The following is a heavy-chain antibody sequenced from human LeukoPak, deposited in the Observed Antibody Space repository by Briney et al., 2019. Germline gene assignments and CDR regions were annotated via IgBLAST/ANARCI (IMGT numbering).Heavy chain of an antibody. CDR1: GGSINSYY. V-gene: IGHV4-59*08. D-gene: IGHD4-17*01. CDR3: ARYYGVDAFGI. J-gene: IGHJ3*02. CDR2: IYYNGNT. Sequence: PSETLSLTCTVSGGSINSYYWSWIRQPPGKGLEWIAYIYYNGNTNYNPSLKSRVTMSVDTSKNQFSLKLTSVTAADTAVYYCARYYGVDAFGIWGQGTMVTVSS.